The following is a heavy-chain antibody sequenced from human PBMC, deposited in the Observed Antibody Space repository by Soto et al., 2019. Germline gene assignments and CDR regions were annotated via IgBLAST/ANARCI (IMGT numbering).Heavy chain of an antibody. Sequence: PSETLSLTCAVSGGSISSGGYSWSWIRQPPGKGLEWIGYIYHSGRTYSNPSLMSRATISLDTSKNLFSLNLKSVTAADTAVYYCTRGPSGDKVDFWGQGLLVTVSS. V-gene: IGHV4-30-2*05. J-gene: IGHJ4*02. D-gene: IGHD7-27*01. CDR3: TRGPSGDKVDF. CDR2: IYHSGRT. CDR1: GGSISSGGYS.